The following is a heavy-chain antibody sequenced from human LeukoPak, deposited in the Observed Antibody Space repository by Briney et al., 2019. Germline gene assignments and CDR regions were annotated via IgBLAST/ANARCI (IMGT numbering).Heavy chain of an antibody. CDR3: ARDYSSSCWN. CDR2: ISSSSCYI. V-gene: IGHV3-21*01. D-gene: IGHD6-13*01. Sequence: PGGSLRLSCAASGFTLSSYTMNWVRQAPGKGLEWVSYISSSSCYISYADSLKGRFTISRDNAKNSLYLQMNSLRAEDTAVYYCARDYSSSCWNWGQGTLVTVSS. CDR1: GFTLSSYT. J-gene: IGHJ4*02.